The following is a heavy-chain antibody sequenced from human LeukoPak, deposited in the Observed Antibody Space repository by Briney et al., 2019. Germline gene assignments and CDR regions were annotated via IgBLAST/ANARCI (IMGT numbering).Heavy chain of an antibody. CDR3: AREGVPYYYDSSGYNPFDY. D-gene: IGHD3-22*01. V-gene: IGHV3-33*01. J-gene: IGHJ4*02. CDR2: IWYDGSNK. Sequence: GRSLRLSCAASGFTFSSYGMHWVRQAPGKGLEWVAVIWYDGSNKYYADSVKGRFTISRDNSKNTLYLQMDSLRAEDTAVYYCAREGVPYYYDSSGYNPFDYWGQGTLVTVSS. CDR1: GFTFSSYG.